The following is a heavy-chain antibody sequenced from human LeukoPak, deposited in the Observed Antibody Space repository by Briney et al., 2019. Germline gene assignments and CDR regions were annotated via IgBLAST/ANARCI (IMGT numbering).Heavy chain of an antibody. J-gene: IGHJ4*02. Sequence: PSETLSLTCTVSGGSISSSTYYWVWIRQPPGKGLEWIGAIYNTGTTYYNPSLKSRLTIYVDTSKNHLSLNLRSVTAADTALYYCASAPRQASIGGLDYWGQGSLVTVSS. CDR3: ASAPRQASIGGLDY. CDR1: GGSISSSTYY. V-gene: IGHV4-39*02. CDR2: IYNTGTT. D-gene: IGHD3-16*01.